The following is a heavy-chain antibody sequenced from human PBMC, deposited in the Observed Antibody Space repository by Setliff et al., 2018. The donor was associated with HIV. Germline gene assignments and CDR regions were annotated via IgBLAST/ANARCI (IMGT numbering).Heavy chain of an antibody. CDR2: IKSRTDGGAT. CDR1: GFSFTDVW. V-gene: IGHV3-15*01. Sequence: GGSLRLSCAASGFSFTDVWMNWVRQAQGKGLEWVGRIKSRTDGGATDYAAPVKGRFSISRDDSKKTLYLQMDSLKTEDTAMYYCVTVRTISGFKCLDSWGQGTLVTVSS. CDR3: VTVRTISGFKCLDS. J-gene: IGHJ5*01.